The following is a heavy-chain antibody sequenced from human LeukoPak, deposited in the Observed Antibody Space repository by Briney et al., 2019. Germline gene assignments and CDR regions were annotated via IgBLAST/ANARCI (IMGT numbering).Heavy chain of an antibody. CDR3: ARVRRDGYNQNYFDY. CDR2: IIPIFGTA. J-gene: IGHJ4*02. CDR1: GGTFSSYA. Sequence: SVKVSCKASGGTFSSYAISWVRQAPGQGLEWMGRIIPIFGTANYAQKFQGGVTITTDESTSTAYVELSSLRFEDTAVYYCARVRRDGYNQNYFDYWGQGTLVTVSS. V-gene: IGHV1-69*05. D-gene: IGHD5-24*01.